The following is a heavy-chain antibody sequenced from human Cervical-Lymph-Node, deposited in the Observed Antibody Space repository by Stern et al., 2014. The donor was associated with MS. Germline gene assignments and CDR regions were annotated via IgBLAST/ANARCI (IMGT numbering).Heavy chain of an antibody. CDR1: GYTFSSYG. J-gene: IGHJ4*02. CDR3: ARDHGIFDSWSGYYDYFDY. V-gene: IGHV1-18*01. D-gene: IGHD3-3*01. CDR2: INTYIGNT. Sequence: QVQLVQSGPEVKKPGASVQVSCKTSGYTFSSYGISWVRQAPGQGPEWQGWINTYIGNTYYAQEIKGRVSMTTDTSTSTVYMELRSLTSDDTAIYFCARDHGIFDSWSGYYDYFDYWGQGTLVTVSS.